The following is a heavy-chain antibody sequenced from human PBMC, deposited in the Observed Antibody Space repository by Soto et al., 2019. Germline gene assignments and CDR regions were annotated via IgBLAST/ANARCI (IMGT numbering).Heavy chain of an antibody. CDR2: MNPNSGNT. CDR1: GYTFTTYE. V-gene: IGHV1-8*01. CDR3: ARGRNWFGDLLNVFDP. Sequence: QVQLVQSGAEVKKPGASVKVSRKASGYTFTTYEINWMRQATGQGLECMGWMNPNSGNTGYAQKFQGRVTMTRDTSISTAYLELSSLRSEDTAVYYCARGRNWFGDLLNVFDPWGQGTLVTVSS. D-gene: IGHD3-10*01. J-gene: IGHJ5*02.